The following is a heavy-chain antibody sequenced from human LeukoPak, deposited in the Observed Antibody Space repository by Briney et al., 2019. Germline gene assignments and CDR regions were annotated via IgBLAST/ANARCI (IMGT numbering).Heavy chain of an antibody. D-gene: IGHD4-17*01. Sequence: GASVKVSCKASGYTFTSYGISWVRQAPGQGLEWMGWISAYNGNTNYAQKLQGRVTMTTDTSTSTAYMELRSLRSDDTAVYYCATADGDYGDLGYVYWGQGTLVTVSS. J-gene: IGHJ4*02. CDR1: GYTFTSYG. V-gene: IGHV1-18*01. CDR2: ISAYNGNT. CDR3: ATADGDYGDLGYVY.